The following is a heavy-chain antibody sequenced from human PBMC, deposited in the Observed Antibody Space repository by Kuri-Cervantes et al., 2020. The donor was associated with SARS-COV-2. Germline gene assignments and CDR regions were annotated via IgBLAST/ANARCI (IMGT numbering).Heavy chain of an antibody. CDR3: AKDWLPDDAFDI. CDR1: GFTFSSYA. Sequence: GESLKISCAASGFTFSSYAMSWVRQAPGKGLEWVSAISGSGGSTYYADSVKGRFTISRDNSKNTLYLQMNSLRDGDTAVYYCAKDWLPDDAFDIWGQGTMVTVSS. D-gene: IGHD6-19*01. V-gene: IGHV3-23*01. CDR2: ISGSGGST. J-gene: IGHJ3*02.